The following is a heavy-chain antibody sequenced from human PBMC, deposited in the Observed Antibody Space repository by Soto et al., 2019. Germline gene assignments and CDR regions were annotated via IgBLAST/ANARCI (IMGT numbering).Heavy chain of an antibody. D-gene: IGHD6-6*01. CDR3: ARTPGVGIAARRSNPHNYYMDV. CDR1: GYTFTRYG. CDR2: ISAYNGNT. Sequence: ASVKVSCKASGYTFTRYGISWVRQAPGQGLEWMGWISAYNGNTNYAQKLHGRVTMTTDTSTRTAYMEMRSLRSDDTAVYYCARTPGVGIAARRSNPHNYYMDVWCKGTTVTVSS. J-gene: IGHJ6*03. V-gene: IGHV1-18*01.